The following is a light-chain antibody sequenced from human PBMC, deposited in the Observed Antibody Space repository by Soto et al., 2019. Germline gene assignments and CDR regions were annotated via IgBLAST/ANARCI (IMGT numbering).Light chain of an antibody. CDR3: GTWDNSLSVLYV. Sequence: QSVLTQPPSVSAAPGQKVTISCSGSSSNIGNNYVSWYQHLPGTAPKLLIYENNKRPSGIPDRFSGSKSGTSATLGITGLQTGDEADYYCGTWDNSLSVLYVFGTGTQLTVL. CDR1: SSNIGNNY. CDR2: ENN. J-gene: IGLJ1*01. V-gene: IGLV1-51*02.